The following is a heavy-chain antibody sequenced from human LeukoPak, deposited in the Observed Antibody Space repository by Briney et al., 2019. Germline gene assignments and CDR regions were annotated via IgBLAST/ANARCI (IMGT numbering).Heavy chain of an antibody. Sequence: GGSLRLSCAASGFTFDDYAMHWVRQAPGKGLEWVSGISWNSGSIGYADSVKGRFTIPRDNAKNSLYLQMNSLRAEDTALYYCAKGITIFGVVIGLLDYWGQGTLVTVSS. J-gene: IGHJ4*02. V-gene: IGHV3-9*01. CDR1: GFTFDDYA. CDR2: ISWNSGSI. D-gene: IGHD3-3*01. CDR3: AKGITIFGVVIGLLDY.